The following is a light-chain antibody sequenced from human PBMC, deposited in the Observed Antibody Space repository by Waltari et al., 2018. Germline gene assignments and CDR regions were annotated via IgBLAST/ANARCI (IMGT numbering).Light chain of an antibody. J-gene: IGKJ2*01. Sequence: DIQMTQSPSSLSASVGDRVTITCRAIQTISNYLNWYQQKPGKAPKPLIASASSLRSGVPSRFSGSGSGTDFTLTISSLQPEDFATYYCQQSFSTPVYTFGQGTKVEIK. CDR3: QQSFSTPVYT. V-gene: IGKV1-39*01. CDR1: QTISNY. CDR2: SAS.